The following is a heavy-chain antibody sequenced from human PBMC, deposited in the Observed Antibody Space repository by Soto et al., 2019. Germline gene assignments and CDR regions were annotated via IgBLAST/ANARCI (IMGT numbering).Heavy chain of an antibody. Sequence: GGSLRLSCAASGFTFSSYAMSWVRQAPGKGLEWVSTVSGSGGTTYYADSVKGRFTISRDNSKNTLYLQMSSLRAEDTAVYYCAKDQGYSSGWPIDNWGQGTLVTVSS. CDR3: AKDQGYSSGWPIDN. CDR1: GFTFSSYA. CDR2: VSGSGGTT. J-gene: IGHJ4*02. V-gene: IGHV3-23*01. D-gene: IGHD6-19*01.